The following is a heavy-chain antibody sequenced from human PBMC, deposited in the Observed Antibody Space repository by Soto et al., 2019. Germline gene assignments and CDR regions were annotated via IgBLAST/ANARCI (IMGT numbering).Heavy chain of an antibody. Sequence: QVQLQESGPGLVKPSQTLSLTCTVSGGSMSSGGYNWSWIRQHPGKGLEWIGYIYYSGSTYYNPSLKSRVTISVDTSKNQFSLNLSSVTAADTAVYYCASCDFWSGYRATGYFDCWGQGTLVTVSS. J-gene: IGHJ4*02. CDR2: IYYSGST. CDR1: GGSMSSGGYN. V-gene: IGHV4-31*03. D-gene: IGHD3-3*01. CDR3: ASCDFWSGYRATGYFDC.